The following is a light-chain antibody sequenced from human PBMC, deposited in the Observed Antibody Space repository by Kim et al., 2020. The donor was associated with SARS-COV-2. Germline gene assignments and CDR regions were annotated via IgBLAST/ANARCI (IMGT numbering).Light chain of an antibody. J-gene: IGLJ3*02. CDR2: DNN. V-gene: IGLV1-51*01. CDR3: AAWDSSLSAGV. CDR1: TSNIGNNL. Sequence: QSVLTQPPSVSAAPGQRVTISCSGSTSNIGNNLVSWYQQLPGSAPKLLIYDNNQRPSGIPGRFSASKSGTSATRAITGLQTGDEADYYCAAWDSSLSAGVFGGGTQLTVL.